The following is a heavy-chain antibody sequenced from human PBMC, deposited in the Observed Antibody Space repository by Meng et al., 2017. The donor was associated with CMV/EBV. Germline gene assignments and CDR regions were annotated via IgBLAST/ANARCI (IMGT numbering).Heavy chain of an antibody. Sequence: SVKVSCKASGGTFSSYAISWVRQAPGQGLEWMGGIIPIFGTANYEQKFQGRVTITTDESTSTAYMELSSLRSEDTAVYYCARGDTAMVDYYYYGMDVWGQGTTVTVSS. CDR2: IIPIFGTA. CDR3: ARGDTAMVDYYYYGMDV. J-gene: IGHJ6*02. V-gene: IGHV1-69*05. CDR1: GGTFSSYA. D-gene: IGHD5-18*01.